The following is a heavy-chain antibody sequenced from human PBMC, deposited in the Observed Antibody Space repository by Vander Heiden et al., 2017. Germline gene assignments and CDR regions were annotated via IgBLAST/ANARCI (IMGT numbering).Heavy chain of an antibody. CDR3: AKRYGYGSGSYYNHIDY. Sequence: EVQLLESGGGLVQPGGSLRLSCAASGFTFRSDAMSWVRQAPGKGLEWVSAISGSGGSTYYADSVKGRFTISRDNSKNTRYLQMNSLRAEDTAVYYCAKRYGYGSGSYYNHIDYWGQGTLVTVSS. J-gene: IGHJ4*02. V-gene: IGHV3-23*01. CDR1: GFTFRSDA. CDR2: ISGSGGST. D-gene: IGHD3-10*01.